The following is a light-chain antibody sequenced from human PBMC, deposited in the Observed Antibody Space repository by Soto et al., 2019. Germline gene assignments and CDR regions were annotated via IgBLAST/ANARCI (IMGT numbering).Light chain of an antibody. V-gene: IGKV3-15*01. CDR1: QSVGGN. Sequence: EIVMTQSPATLSVSPGERATLSCRASQSVGGNLAWYQQRPGQAPRLLIYDAYTRAAGIPARFSGSGSGTEFSLTISSLQSEDFAVYYCQQYNDWPLYTFGQGTKPEI. CDR3: QQYNDWPLYT. J-gene: IGKJ2*01. CDR2: DAY.